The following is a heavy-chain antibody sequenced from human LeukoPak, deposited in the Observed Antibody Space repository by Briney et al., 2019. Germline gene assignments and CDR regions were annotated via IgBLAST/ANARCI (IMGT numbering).Heavy chain of an antibody. D-gene: IGHD3-10*01. CDR2: IGGRDGST. Sequence: HPGGSLRLSCAASGFTFNNYAMTWVRQAPGKGLEWVSAIGGRDGSTYYADSVKGRFTISRDNSKNTLYVQMNSLRAEDTAVYYCAKGRYYGSGSLDYWGQGTLVTVSS. V-gene: IGHV3-23*01. CDR1: GFTFNNYA. CDR3: AKGRYYGSGSLDY. J-gene: IGHJ4*02.